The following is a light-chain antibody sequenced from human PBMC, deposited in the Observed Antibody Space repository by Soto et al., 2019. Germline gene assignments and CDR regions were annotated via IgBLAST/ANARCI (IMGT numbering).Light chain of an antibody. J-gene: IGLJ1*01. V-gene: IGLV2-11*01. CDR1: SSDVGGYNF. CDR3: CSYAGSYTWG. CDR2: DVS. Sequence: QSVLTQPRSVSGSPGQSVTISCTGTSSDVGGYNFVSWYHQHPGKAPKLMIYDVSKRPSGVPDRFSGSKSGNTASLTISGLQAEDEADYYCCSYAGSYTWGFGTGTKLTVL.